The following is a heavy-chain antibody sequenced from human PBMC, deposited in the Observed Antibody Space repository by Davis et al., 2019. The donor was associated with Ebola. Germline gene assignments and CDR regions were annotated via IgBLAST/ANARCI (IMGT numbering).Heavy chain of an antibody. CDR3: ARVHYDFWSGYFVDV. Sequence: SETLSLTCTVSGASITSFYWSWIRQPPGKGLEWIGYIYYSGITHYNPSLKSRVTISVDTSKNQFSLKLRSVTAADTAVYYCARVHYDFWSGYFVDVWGKGTTVTVSS. D-gene: IGHD3-3*01. CDR1: GASITSFY. V-gene: IGHV4-59*08. J-gene: IGHJ6*04. CDR2: IYYSGIT.